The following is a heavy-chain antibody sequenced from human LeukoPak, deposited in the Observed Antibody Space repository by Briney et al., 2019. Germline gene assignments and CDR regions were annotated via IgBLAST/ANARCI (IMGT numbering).Heavy chain of an antibody. CDR2: ISSSSSTI. CDR1: GFTLSTYT. V-gene: IGHV3-48*02. Sequence: GGSLRLSCAASGFTLSTYTMNWVRQAPGKGLQWFSYISSSSSTIYYVDSVKGRFTISRDNAKNSLYLQMNSLRDEDTAVYYCAREYSSSSGRAFDIWGQGTMVTVSS. CDR3: AREYSSSSGRAFDI. J-gene: IGHJ3*02. D-gene: IGHD6-6*01.